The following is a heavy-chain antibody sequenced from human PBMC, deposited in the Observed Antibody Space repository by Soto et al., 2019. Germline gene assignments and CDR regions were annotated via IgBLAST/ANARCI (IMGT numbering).Heavy chain of an antibody. D-gene: IGHD6-6*01. Sequence: QVQLVQSGAEVKKPGSSVKVSCKASGGTFSSYAISWVRQAPGQGLEWMGGIIPIFGTANYAQKFQGRVTINADKSTSTAYMELSSLRSEDTAVYYCAIKRLKSNYSSSAGNYYYYYGMDVWGQGTTVTVSS. CDR1: GGTFSSYA. CDR2: IIPIFGTA. CDR3: AIKRLKSNYSSSAGNYYYYYGMDV. V-gene: IGHV1-69*06. J-gene: IGHJ6*02.